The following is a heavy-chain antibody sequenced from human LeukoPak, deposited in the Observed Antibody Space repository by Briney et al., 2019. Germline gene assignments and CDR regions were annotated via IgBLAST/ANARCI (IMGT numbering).Heavy chain of an antibody. D-gene: IGHD3-16*01. CDR2: ISYDGSNK. V-gene: IGHV3-30*14. CDR1: GFTFSSYA. Sequence: GGSLRLSCAASGFTFSSYAMHWVRQAPGKGLEWVAVISYDGSNKYYADSVEGRFTVSRDNSKNTLYLEMKSLRADDTAVYYCARDLHPRLTGYFDYWGQGTLVTVSS. J-gene: IGHJ4*02. CDR3: ARDLHPRLTGYFDY.